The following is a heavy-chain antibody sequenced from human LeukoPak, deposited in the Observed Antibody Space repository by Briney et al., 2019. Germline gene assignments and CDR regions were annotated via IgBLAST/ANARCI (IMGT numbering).Heavy chain of an antibody. CDR1: GFAFNSAW. Sequence: GGSLRLSCAASGFAFNSAWMSWVRQAQGKGLEWVGRIKSKTDGGTTDYAAPVKGRFTISRDDSKDTLYLQMDSLKTEDTAVYFCARDLNWGSRYFDLWGRGTLVAVSS. CDR3: ARDLNWGSRYFDL. CDR2: IKSKTDGGTT. J-gene: IGHJ2*01. D-gene: IGHD7-27*01. V-gene: IGHV3-15*01.